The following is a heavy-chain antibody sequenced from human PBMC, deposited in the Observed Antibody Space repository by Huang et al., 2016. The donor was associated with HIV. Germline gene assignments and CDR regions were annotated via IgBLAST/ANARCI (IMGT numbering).Heavy chain of an antibody. CDR2: TIPSVGTR. D-gene: IGHD2-2*01. CDR3: ARESNIVVVPHTIKFFDY. Sequence: QVQLVQSGAEVKKPGSSVKVSCKASGGSFSNHVFSWVRQGPGQGLEWMGGTIPSVGTRNSAQKVQGRVTITADESTGTAYLELSSLRSEDTAVYFCARESNIVVVPHTIKFFDYWGQGTLVTVSS. J-gene: IGHJ4*02. V-gene: IGHV1-69*01. CDR1: GGSFSNHV.